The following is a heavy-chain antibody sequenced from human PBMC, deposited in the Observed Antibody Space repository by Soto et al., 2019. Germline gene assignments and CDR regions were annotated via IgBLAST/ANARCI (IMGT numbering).Heavy chain of an antibody. V-gene: IGHV4-61*01. Sequence: SETLSLTCTVSGGSVSSGSYYWSWIRQPPGKGLEWIGYIYYSGSTNYNPSLKSRVTISVDTSKNQFSLKLSSVTAADTAVYYCARALRFGVVVVPAAIPDYYGMDVWGQGTTVT. J-gene: IGHJ6*02. CDR2: IYYSGST. D-gene: IGHD2-2*02. CDR1: GGSVSSGSYY. CDR3: ARALRFGVVVVPAAIPDYYGMDV.